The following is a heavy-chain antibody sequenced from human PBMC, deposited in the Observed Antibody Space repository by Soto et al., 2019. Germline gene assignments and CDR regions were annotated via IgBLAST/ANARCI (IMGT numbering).Heavy chain of an antibody. CDR2: IYHTGST. Sequence: SETLSLTSTDSGGPISTVGHYVPWFRQHPGKGLEWIGSIYHTGSTYDSKALRSRLTMSVDTSKSQFSLRLSSATAADTAVYYCERATGNPTSRNCDYWGQGSLVT. CDR3: ERATGNPTSRNCDY. D-gene: IGHD1-1*01. J-gene: IGHJ4*02. CDR1: GGPISTVGHY. V-gene: IGHV4-31*03.